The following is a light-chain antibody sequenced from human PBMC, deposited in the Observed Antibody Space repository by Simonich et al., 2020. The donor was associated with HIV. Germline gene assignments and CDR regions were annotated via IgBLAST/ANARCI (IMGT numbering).Light chain of an antibody. J-gene: IGLJ2*01. CDR1: SSDVGGYKF. Sequence: QSALTQPASVSGSPGQSITISCTGTSSDVGGYKFVSWYQQPPGKAPKLMIYDVTRRPSGVSNRFSGSKSGNTASLTISGLQAEDEADYYCSSYTSSSTWVFGRGTKLTVL. V-gene: IGLV2-14*01. CDR2: DVT. CDR3: SSYTSSSTWV.